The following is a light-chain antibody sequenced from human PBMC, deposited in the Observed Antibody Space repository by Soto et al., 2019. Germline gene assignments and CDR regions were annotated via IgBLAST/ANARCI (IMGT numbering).Light chain of an antibody. CDR1: QSVSSNF. CDR3: QQYGSSPFT. V-gene: IGKV3-20*01. CDR2: AAS. J-gene: IGKJ3*01. Sequence: EIVLTQSPGTLSLSPGEGATLSCRASQSVSSNFLAWYQQKPGQAPRLLIYAASSRATGISDRFSGGGSETDFTFTIRRLEPEDFAVYYCQQYGSSPFTFGPGTKVDLK.